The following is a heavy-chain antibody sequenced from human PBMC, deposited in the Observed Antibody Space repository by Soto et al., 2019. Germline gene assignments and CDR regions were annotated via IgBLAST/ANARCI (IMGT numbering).Heavy chain of an antibody. Sequence: SETLSLTCTVSGGSISSNYWTWIRQPPGKGLEWIGYVYNSGSTNYDPSLKSRVTISEDTSKSQFSLKVNSMTAADTAVYYCARYRREAVAGYTLDNWGQGILVTVAS. CDR1: GGSISSNY. V-gene: IGHV4-59*01. CDR3: ARYRREAVAGYTLDN. D-gene: IGHD6-13*01. J-gene: IGHJ4*02. CDR2: VYNSGST.